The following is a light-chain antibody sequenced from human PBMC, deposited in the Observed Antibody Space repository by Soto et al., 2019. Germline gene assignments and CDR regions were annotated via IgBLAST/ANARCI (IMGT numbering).Light chain of an antibody. CDR3: CSYVDTSAFVR. V-gene: IGLV2-23*03. CDR1: GSAVGTYNL. J-gene: IGLJ3*02. CDR2: EGN. Sequence: QSVLTQPASISGSPGQSITISCTGTGSAVGTYNLVSWYQQHPGKAPNLIIYEGNKRPSGVSRRFSGSKSANTASLTISGLKAEDEAEYYCCSYVDTSAFVRFGGGTKVTVL.